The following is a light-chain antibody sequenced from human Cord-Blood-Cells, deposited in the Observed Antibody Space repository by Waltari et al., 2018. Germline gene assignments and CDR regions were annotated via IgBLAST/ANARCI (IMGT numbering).Light chain of an antibody. CDR1: QRISSY. CDR2: AAS. J-gene: IGKJ3*01. V-gene: IGKV1-39*01. Sequence: DIQMTQPPSSLPASVGDRVTITCRASQRISSYLYWYQQKPGKAPKLLIYAASSLQSGVPSRFSGSGSGTDFTLTISSLQPEDFATYYCQQSYSTPFTFGPGTKVDIK. CDR3: QQSYSTPFT.